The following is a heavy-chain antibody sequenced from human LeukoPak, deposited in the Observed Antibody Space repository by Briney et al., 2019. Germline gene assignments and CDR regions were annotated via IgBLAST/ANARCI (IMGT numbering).Heavy chain of an antibody. Sequence: PSETLSLTCAVYGGSFSGYYWSWIRQPPGKGLEWIGEINYSRSTNYNPSLKSRVTISVDTSKNQFSLKLSSVTAADTAVYYCARHRYCSSTSCYGFDYWGQGTLATVSS. J-gene: IGHJ4*02. D-gene: IGHD2-2*01. CDR3: ARHRYCSSTSCYGFDY. CDR1: GGSFSGYY. CDR2: INYSRST. V-gene: IGHV4-34*01.